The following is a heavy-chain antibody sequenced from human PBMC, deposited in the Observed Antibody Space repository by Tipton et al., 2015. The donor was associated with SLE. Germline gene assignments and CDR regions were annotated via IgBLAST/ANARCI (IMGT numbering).Heavy chain of an antibody. CDR1: GFTFSDYD. CDR3: AKGGTRWEFDY. J-gene: IGHJ4*02. Sequence: QLVQSGGGVVQPGRSLRLSCAASGFTFSDYDMYWVRQAPGKGLEWVAFIQYDGRKKDHAHFVTGRFTISRDNSKNTVSLEMNSLRAEDTAIYYCAKGGTRWEFDYWGQGTLVTVSS. D-gene: IGHD1-26*01. CDR2: IQYDGRKK. V-gene: IGHV3-30*02.